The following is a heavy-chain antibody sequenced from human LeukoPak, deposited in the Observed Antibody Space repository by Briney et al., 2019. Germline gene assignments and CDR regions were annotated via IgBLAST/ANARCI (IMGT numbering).Heavy chain of an antibody. V-gene: IGHV3-23*01. D-gene: IGHD6-13*01. CDR1: GFTFRSYA. J-gene: IGHJ3*01. Sequence: GGSLRLSCAASGFTFRSYAMSWVRQAPGKGLEWVSSVTGDGETNFYAASVKGRFSVSRDNSRNTLFLTMNSLRVEDTALYYCAKDYLGQLVMFDVWGQGTMVTVSS. CDR3: AKDYLGQLVMFDV. CDR2: VTGDGETN.